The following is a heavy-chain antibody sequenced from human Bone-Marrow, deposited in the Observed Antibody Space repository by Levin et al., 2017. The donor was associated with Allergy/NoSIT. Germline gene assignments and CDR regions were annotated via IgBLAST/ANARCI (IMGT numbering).Heavy chain of an antibody. CDR1: GFTFSSYW. D-gene: IGHD4-17*01. J-gene: IGHJ4*02. V-gene: IGHV3-74*01. CDR3: ARDSDYGDYEGGVGSFDY. CDR2: INSDGSST. Sequence: GGSLRLSCAASGFTFSSYWMHWVRQAPGKGLVWVSRINSDGSSTSYADSVKGRFTISRDNAKNTLYLQMNSLRAEDTAVYYCARDSDYGDYEGGVGSFDYWGQGTLVTVSS.